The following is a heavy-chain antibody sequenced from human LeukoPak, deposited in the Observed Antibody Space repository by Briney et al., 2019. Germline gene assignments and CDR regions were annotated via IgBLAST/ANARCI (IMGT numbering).Heavy chain of an antibody. CDR2: TYDSGST. J-gene: IGHJ2*01. CDR1: GGSTSRSNSS. Sequence: SETLSLTCTVAGGSTSRSNSSWGWIRQPPGKGLEWIGNTYDSGSTYYNPSLKSRGAIFVDTSKNQFSLRLSSVTAADTALYYCTHSGGNWYFDLWGRGTLVTVSS. D-gene: IGHD2-15*01. CDR3: THSGGNWYFDL. V-gene: IGHV4-39*01.